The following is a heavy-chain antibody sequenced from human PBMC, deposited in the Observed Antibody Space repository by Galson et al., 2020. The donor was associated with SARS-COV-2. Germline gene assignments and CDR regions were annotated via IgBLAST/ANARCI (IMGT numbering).Heavy chain of an antibody. V-gene: IGHV3-30*01. D-gene: IGHD3-3*01. Sequence: VKGRFTISRDNSKNTLYLQMNSLRAEDTAVYYCARGTDDFWSGYLGMDVWGQGTTVTVSS. CDR3: ARGTDDFWSGYLGMDV. J-gene: IGHJ6*02.